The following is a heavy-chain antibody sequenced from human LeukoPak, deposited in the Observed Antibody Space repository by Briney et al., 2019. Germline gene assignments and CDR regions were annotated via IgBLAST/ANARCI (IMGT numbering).Heavy chain of an antibody. V-gene: IGHV3-48*02. D-gene: IGHD1-26*01. J-gene: IGHJ4*02. Sequence: GGSLRLSCAASGFTFSNAWMSWVRQAPGKGLEWVSYINSNSRTIYYADSVKGRFTASRDNAKNSLYLQMNSLRDEDTAVYYCARDPTISGSYSDYWGQGTLVTVSS. CDR2: INSNSRTI. CDR1: GFTFSNAW. CDR3: ARDPTISGSYSDY.